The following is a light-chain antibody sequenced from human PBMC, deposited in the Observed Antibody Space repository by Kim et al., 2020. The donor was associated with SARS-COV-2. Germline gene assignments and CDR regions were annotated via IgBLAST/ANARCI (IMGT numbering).Light chain of an antibody. CDR2: AAS. V-gene: IGKV1-8*01. J-gene: IGKJ1*01. Sequence: STGDRVTITCRASQGISSYLAWYQQKPGKAPKLLIYAASTLQSGVPSRFSGSGSGTDFTLPISCLQSEDFATYYCQQYYSYPLWTFGQGTKVDIK. CDR3: QQYYSYPLWT. CDR1: QGISSY.